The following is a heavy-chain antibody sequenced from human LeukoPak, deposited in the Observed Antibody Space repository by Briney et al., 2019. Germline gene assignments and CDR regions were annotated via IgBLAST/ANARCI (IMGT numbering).Heavy chain of an antibody. J-gene: IGHJ4*02. Sequence: GGSLRLSCAASGFTFNTYAMHWVRQAPGKGLEWVAIIWYDGSDKYYADSVRGRFTISRDNSKNTLYLQMNSLRAEDTAVYFCATFASSYYFYWGQGTLVTVSS. CDR2: IWYDGSDK. CDR1: GFTFNTYA. V-gene: IGHV3-33*01. D-gene: IGHD3-10*01. CDR3: ATFASSYYFY.